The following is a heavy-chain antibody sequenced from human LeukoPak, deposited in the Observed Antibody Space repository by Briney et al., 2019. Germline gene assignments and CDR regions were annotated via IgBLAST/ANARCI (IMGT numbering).Heavy chain of an antibody. CDR1: GGTFSSYA. V-gene: IGHV1-69*05. D-gene: IGHD4-17*01. CDR3: ARGDFHDDYGDYPFDY. Sequence: SVKVSCKASGGTFSSYAISWVRQAPGQGLEWMGRIIPIFGTANYAQKFQGRVTITTDESTSTAYMERSSLRSEDTAVYYCARGDFHDDYGDYPFDYWGQGTLVTVSS. CDR2: IIPIFGTA. J-gene: IGHJ4*02.